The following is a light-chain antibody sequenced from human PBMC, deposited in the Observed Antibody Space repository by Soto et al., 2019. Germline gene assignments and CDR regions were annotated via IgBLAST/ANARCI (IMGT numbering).Light chain of an antibody. CDR2: DVS. CDR1: SSDVGGYNY. J-gene: IGLJ1*01. V-gene: IGLV2-14*01. Sequence: QSVLTQPASVSGSPGQSITISCTGTSSDVGGYNYVSWYQQHPGKAPKLMIYDVSNRPSGVSNRFSGSKSANTASLTISGLQAEDEADYYCSSYTSSSPDVFGTGTKLTVL. CDR3: SSYTSSSPDV.